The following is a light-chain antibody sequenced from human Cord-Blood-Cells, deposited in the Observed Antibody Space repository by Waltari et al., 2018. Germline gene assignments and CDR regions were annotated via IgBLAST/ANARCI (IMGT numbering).Light chain of an antibody. J-gene: IGLJ3*02. CDR2: RNN. V-gene: IGLV1-47*01. Sequence: QSVLTPPPSPSGTPGQRVTISSSGSSSNIGINYVSWYQQLPGTAPKLLISRNNQRPSGVPDRFSGSKSGTSASLAMSGLRSEDEADYYCAAWDDSLSGWVFGGGTKLTVL. CDR1: SSNIGINY. CDR3: AAWDDSLSGWV.